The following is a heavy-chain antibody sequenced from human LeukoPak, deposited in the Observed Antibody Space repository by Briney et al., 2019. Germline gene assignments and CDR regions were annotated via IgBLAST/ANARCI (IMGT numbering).Heavy chain of an antibody. D-gene: IGHD3-9*01. J-gene: IGHJ3*02. Sequence: GGSLRLSCEASGFSLSISGMNWVRQAPGKGLEWVSYISYSSDLMSYVDSVKGRFTVSRDNAKNSLYLQMNSLRAEDTAVYYCARVDYDILTGYYIYAFDIWGQGTMVTVSS. CDR3: ARVDYDILTGYYIYAFDI. V-gene: IGHV3-48*04. CDR2: ISYSSDLM. CDR1: GFSLSISG.